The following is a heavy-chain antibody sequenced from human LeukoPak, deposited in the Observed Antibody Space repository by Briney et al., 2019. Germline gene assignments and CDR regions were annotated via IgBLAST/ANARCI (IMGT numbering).Heavy chain of an antibody. CDR3: ARIIEEFDY. CDR2: INHSGST. CDR1: GGSFSGYY. J-gene: IGHJ4*02. V-gene: IGHV4-34*01. Sequence: SETLSLTCAVYGGSFSGYYCSWIRQPPGKGLEWIGEINHSGSTNYNPSLKSRVTISVDTSKNQFSLKLSSVTAADTAVYYCARIIEEFDYWGQGTLVTVSS.